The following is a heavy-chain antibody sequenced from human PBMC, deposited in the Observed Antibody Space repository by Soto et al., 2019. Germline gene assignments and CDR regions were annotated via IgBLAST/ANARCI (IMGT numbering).Heavy chain of an antibody. Sequence: ASVKVSWKASGYTFTTYDIHWVRQAPGQRLEWMGWINAANGDTKYSPKFQGRVTITRDTSASTAYMELSSLRSEDTAVYYCVRRHVSATGIDWFDPWGQGTLVTVSS. CDR2: INAANGDT. CDR1: GYTFTTYD. J-gene: IGHJ5*02. V-gene: IGHV1-3*01. CDR3: VRRHVSATGIDWFDP. D-gene: IGHD6-13*01.